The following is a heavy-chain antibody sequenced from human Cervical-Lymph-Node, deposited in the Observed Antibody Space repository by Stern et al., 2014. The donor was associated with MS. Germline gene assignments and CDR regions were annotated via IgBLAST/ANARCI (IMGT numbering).Heavy chain of an antibody. CDR2: IYASGST. CDR3: ARDLRSDYSSSGFDY. Sequence: QVQLQQSGPGLVKPSETLSLACTVSGASISGFYWSWIRQPAGKGLEWIGRIYASGSTAQNPSLKSRVTMSVDTSTNQFSLKLRSVTAADTAVYYCARDLRSDYSSSGFDYWGQGTLVTVSS. J-gene: IGHJ4*02. V-gene: IGHV4-4*07. CDR1: GASISGFY. D-gene: IGHD6-6*01.